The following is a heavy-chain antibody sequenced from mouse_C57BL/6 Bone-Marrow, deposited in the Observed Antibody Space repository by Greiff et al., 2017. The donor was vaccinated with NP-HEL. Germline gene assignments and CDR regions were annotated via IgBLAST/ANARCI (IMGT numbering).Heavy chain of an antibody. J-gene: IGHJ4*01. V-gene: IGHV1-15*01. CDR3: TRRDSNYGNAMDY. Sequence: QVQLQQSGAELVRPGASVTLSCKASGYTFTDYEMHWVKQTPVHGLEWIGAIDPETGGTAYNQKFKGKAILTADKSSSTAYMELRSLTSEDSAVYYCTRRDSNYGNAMDYWGQGTSVTVSS. CDR2: IDPETGGT. D-gene: IGHD2-5*01. CDR1: GYTFTDYE.